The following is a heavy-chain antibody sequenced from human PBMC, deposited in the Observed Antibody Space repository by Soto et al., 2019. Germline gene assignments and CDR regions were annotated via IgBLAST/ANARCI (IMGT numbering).Heavy chain of an antibody. J-gene: IGHJ6*02. D-gene: IGHD6-19*01. CDR3: ARHRAYSSGWATAGYYGMDV. CDR1: GGSISSSSYY. V-gene: IGHV4-39*01. Sequence: SETLSLTCTVSGGSISSSSYYWGWIRQPPGKGLEWIGSIYYSGSTYYNPSLKSRVTISVDTSKNQFSLKLSSVTAADTAVYYCARHRAYSSGWATAGYYGMDVWGQGTTVTVSS. CDR2: IYYSGST.